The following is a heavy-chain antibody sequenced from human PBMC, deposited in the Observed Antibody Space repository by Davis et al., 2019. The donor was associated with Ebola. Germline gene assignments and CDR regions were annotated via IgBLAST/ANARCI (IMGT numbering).Heavy chain of an antibody. V-gene: IGHV3-33*08. CDR2: IWYDGSNK. Sequence: GGSLRLSCAASGFTFSSYAMHWVRRAPGKGLEWVAVIWYDGSNKYYADSVKGRFTISRDNSKNTLYLQMNSLRAEDTAVYYCARDQYSSGWYYFDYWGQGTLVTVSS. J-gene: IGHJ4*02. D-gene: IGHD6-19*01. CDR1: GFTFSSYA. CDR3: ARDQYSSGWYYFDY.